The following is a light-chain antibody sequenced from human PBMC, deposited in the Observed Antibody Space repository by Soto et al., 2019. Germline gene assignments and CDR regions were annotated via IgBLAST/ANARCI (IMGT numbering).Light chain of an antibody. CDR2: AAS. V-gene: IGKV1-27*01. Sequence: DIQMTQSPYSLSASVGDRVTLTCLASQGISNYLAWYQQKPGKVPKLLIYAASTLQSGVPSRFSGSGSGTDFTLTISSLQPEDVATYYCQKYNSAPWTFGQGTKVDIK. CDR1: QGISNY. CDR3: QKYNSAPWT. J-gene: IGKJ1*01.